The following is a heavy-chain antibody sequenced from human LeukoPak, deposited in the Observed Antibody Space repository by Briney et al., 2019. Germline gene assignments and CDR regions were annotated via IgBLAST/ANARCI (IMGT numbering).Heavy chain of an antibody. CDR3: ARSSGYMSY. CDR2: IYHSGST. Sequence: SETLSLTCAVSHYSISSNYYWGWIRQPPGKGLEWIGSIYHSGSTYYNPSLKSRVTISVDTSKNQFSLKLTSVTAADTAVYYCARSSGYMSYWGQGTLVTVSS. V-gene: IGHV4-38-2*01. CDR1: HYSISSNYY. D-gene: IGHD3-22*01. J-gene: IGHJ4*02.